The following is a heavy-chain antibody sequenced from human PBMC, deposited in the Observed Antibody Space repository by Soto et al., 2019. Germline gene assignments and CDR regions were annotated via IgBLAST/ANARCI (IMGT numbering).Heavy chain of an antibody. CDR3: ASPGTPGIAASLGGFDY. D-gene: IGHD6-25*01. CDR2: IWYDGSNK. J-gene: IGHJ4*02. V-gene: IGHV3-33*01. Sequence: VQLVESGGGVVQPGRSLRLSCAASGFTFSSYGMHWVRQAPGKGLEWVAVIWYDGSNKYYADSVKGRFTISRDNSKNTLYLQMNSLRAEDTAVYYCASPGTPGIAASLGGFDYWGQGTLVTVSS. CDR1: GFTFSSYG.